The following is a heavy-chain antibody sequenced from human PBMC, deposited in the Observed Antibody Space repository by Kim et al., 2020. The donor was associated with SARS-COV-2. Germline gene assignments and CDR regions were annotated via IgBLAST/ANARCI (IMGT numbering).Heavy chain of an antibody. Sequence: GGSLRLSCATSGFTLSLYSMNWVRQSPGKGLEWVSHISGTGTITKQADPVRGRFTISRDNAKNSLFLQMNGLRAWDTAVYYCVRENYWAFDIWGQGTMVTVSS. CDR3: VRENYWAFDI. J-gene: IGHJ3*02. V-gene: IGHV3-48*04. CDR1: GFTLSLYS. CDR2: ISGTGTIT. D-gene: IGHD2-15*01.